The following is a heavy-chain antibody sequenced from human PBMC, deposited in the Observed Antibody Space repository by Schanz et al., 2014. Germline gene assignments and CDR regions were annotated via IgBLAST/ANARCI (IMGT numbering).Heavy chain of an antibody. CDR1: TFPFSSDW. CDR3: ARKMKLGVYGGKGQESLEI. V-gene: IGHV3-48*01. CDR2: ISSSSSTI. D-gene: IGHD4-17*01. J-gene: IGHJ3*02. Sequence: EVQLLESGGGLVQPGGSLRLSCPPSTFPFSSDWMSWVGQAQGKGLEWVAYISSSSSTIHYADSVKGRFTISRDNAKNTLYLQMNTLRAEDTAVYYCARKMKLGVYGGKGQESLEIWSNGTMVAASS.